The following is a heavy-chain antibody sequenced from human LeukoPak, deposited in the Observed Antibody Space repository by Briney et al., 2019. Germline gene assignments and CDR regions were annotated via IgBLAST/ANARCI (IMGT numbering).Heavy chain of an antibody. Sequence: SVKVSCKASGYTFTYRYLHWVRQAPGQALEWMGWITPFNGNTNYAQKFQDRVTITRDRSMSTAYMELSSLRSEDTAMYYCASGIVVVPAAIQAPRDYYYYGMDVWGQGTTVTVSS. CDR1: GYTFTYRY. CDR3: ASGIVVVPAAIQAPRDYYYYGMDV. D-gene: IGHD2-2*02. CDR2: ITPFNGNT. J-gene: IGHJ6*02. V-gene: IGHV1-45*02.